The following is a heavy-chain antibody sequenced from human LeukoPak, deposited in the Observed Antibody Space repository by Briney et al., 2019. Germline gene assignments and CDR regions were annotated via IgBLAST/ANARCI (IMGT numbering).Heavy chain of an antibody. CDR1: GGSISSYY. CDR2: IYYSGST. V-gene: IGHV4-59*01. Sequence: SETLSLTCTVSGGSISSYYWSWIRQPPGKGLEWIGYIYYSGSTNYNPSLKSRVTISVDTSKNQFSLKLSSVTAADTAVYYCARDRDYYGSGSPDYGMDVWGQGTTVTVSS. J-gene: IGHJ6*02. D-gene: IGHD3-10*01. CDR3: ARDRDYYGSGSPDYGMDV.